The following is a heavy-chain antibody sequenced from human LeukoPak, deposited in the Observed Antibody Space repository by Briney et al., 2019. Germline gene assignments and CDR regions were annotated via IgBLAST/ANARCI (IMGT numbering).Heavy chain of an antibody. D-gene: IGHD3-22*01. CDR3: AKDRLPFSSAYYYVPFDY. J-gene: IGHJ4*02. CDR2: ISGSGGST. V-gene: IGHV3-23*01. Sequence: PGGSLRLSCAAHEFNFSSYAMSWVRQAPGKVLEWDSAISGSGGSTYYADSVKDRFTISKNNSKNSLYMQMHSLRAEDTAVYYCAKDRLPFSSAYYYVPFDYCGQGTLVTVSS. CDR1: EFNFSSYA.